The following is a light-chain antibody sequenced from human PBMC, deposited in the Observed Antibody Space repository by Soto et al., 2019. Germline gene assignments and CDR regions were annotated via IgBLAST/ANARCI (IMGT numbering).Light chain of an antibody. CDR2: GAS. CDR3: QQYNQWPPRT. CDR1: QSVTSN. J-gene: IGKJ1*01. Sequence: EIVMTQSPATLSVSPGERATLSCRASQSVTSNLAWYQQKPGQAPRLLIYGASTRATGIPARFSGSGSGTEFTISISSLQSEDFAIYYCQQYNQWPPRTFGQGTKVEVK. V-gene: IGKV3-15*01.